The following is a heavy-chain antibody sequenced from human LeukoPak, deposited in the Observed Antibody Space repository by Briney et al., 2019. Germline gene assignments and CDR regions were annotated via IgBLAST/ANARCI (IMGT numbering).Heavy chain of an antibody. CDR1: GYTFTGYY. V-gene: IGHV1-2*02. CDR2: INPNSGDT. J-gene: IGHJ6*02. D-gene: IGHD3-10*01. CDR3: ARALYYFGSGSYSGYYGMDV. Sequence: AASVKVSCKASGYTFTGYYMHWVRQAPGQGLEWMGWINPNSGDTNYAQKFQGRVTMTRDTSISTAYMELSRLRSDDTAVYYCARALYYFGSGSYSGYYGMDVWGQGTTVTVSS.